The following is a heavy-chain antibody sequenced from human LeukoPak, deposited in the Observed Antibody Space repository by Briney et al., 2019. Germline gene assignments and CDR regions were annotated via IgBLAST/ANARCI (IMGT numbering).Heavy chain of an antibody. CDR2: IIPIFGTA. J-gene: IGHJ4*02. D-gene: IGHD4-17*01. CDR1: GGTFSSYA. CDR3: AICPENYGGYREGFDY. Sequence: SVKVSCKASGGTFSSYAISWVRQAPGQGLEWMGGIIPIFGTANYAQKFQGRVTISADESTSTAYMELSSLRSEDTAVYYCAICPENYGGYREGFDYWGQGTLVTVSS. V-gene: IGHV1-69*13.